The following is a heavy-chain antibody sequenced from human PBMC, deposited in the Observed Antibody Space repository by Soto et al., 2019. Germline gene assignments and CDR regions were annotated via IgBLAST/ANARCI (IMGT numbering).Heavy chain of an antibody. Sequence: QVQLVQSGAEVKKPGASVKVSCKASGYSVLRYYLHWVRQAPGQGLELMGKIYPSGGSTNYAQKCQSTTTVTRDKSTSTIYVELSSLRSEATAVHHCARDEGDYSDSSFYPRPHKTGFDYWGQATLVTVSS. CDR3: ARDEGDYSDSSFYPRPHKTGFDY. V-gene: IGHV1-46*01. D-gene: IGHD3-22*01. CDR1: GYSVLRYY. CDR2: IYPSGGST. J-gene: IGHJ4*02.